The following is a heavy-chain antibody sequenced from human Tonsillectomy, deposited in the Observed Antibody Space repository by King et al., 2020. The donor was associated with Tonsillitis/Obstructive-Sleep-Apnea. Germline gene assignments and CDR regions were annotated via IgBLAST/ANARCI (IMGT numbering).Heavy chain of an antibody. V-gene: IGHV3-33*01. CDR2: IWYDGSNK. CDR1: GFTFSSYG. CDR3: ARGDCNNPSCYLVDY. J-gene: IGHJ4*02. D-gene: IGHD2-2*01. Sequence: VQLVESGGGVVQPGRSLRLSCAASGFTFSSYGMHWVRQAPGKGLEWVAVIWYDGSNKYYADSVKGRFTISRDNSKNTLFLQMNSLRAEDTAVYYCARGDCNNPSCYLVDYWGQGTLVTVSS.